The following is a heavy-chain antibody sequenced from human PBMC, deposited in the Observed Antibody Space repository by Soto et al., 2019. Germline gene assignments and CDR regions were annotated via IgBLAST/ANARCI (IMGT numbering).Heavy chain of an antibody. CDR1: GFTFTSYA. Sequence: GGSLRLSCAASGFTFTSYAMAWVRQPPGQGLEWVSAISASGGITFYTDSVKGRFTISRDNSKNTLYLQMNSLRAEDTAVYYCAKVARFCSSGSCSSFDCWGQGALVTVSS. J-gene: IGHJ4*02. D-gene: IGHD2-15*01. V-gene: IGHV3-23*01. CDR3: AKVARFCSSGSCSSFDC. CDR2: ISASGGIT.